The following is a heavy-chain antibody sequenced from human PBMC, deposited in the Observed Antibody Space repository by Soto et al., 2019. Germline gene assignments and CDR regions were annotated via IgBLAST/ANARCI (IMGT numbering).Heavy chain of an antibody. D-gene: IGHD2-8*02. Sequence: SGGSLRLSCVGSGFSFLNHIMNWVRQPPGKVLQWISYISSSSENIYYADSVKGPFTVSRDNAKNTLFLQRNSLRDDDSALYYCARLPKGSVVNGWGQGSLVTVSS. CDR1: GFSFLNHI. J-gene: IGHJ4*01. CDR2: ISSSSENI. V-gene: IGHV3-48*02. CDR3: ARLPKGSVVNG.